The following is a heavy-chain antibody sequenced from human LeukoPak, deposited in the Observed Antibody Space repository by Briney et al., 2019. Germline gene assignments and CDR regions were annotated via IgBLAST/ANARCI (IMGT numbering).Heavy chain of an antibody. CDR2: IIPIFGTA. V-gene: IGHV1-69*06. D-gene: IGHD2-15*01. CDR1: GGTLNSFA. CDR3: ASRSCSGGRCDSSYYYYYGMDV. J-gene: IGHJ6*02. Sequence: SVKVPCKASGGTLNSFAISWLRQAPGQGLEWMGGIIPIFGTANYAQKFQGGVTITADKSTNTAYMELSSLRSEDTAVYYCASRSCSGGRCDSSYYYYYGMDVWGQGTTVTVSS.